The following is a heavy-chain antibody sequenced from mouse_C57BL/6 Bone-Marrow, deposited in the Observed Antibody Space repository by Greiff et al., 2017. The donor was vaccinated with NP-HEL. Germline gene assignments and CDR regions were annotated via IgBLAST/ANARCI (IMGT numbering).Heavy chain of an antibody. CDR2: IDPSDSDT. CDR3: ARRDYYAMDY. Sequence: QVQLQQPGAELVRPGSSVKLSCKASGYTFTSYWMHWVKQRPIQGLEWIGNIDPSDSDTHYNHKFKDKATLTVDKSSSTAYMQLSSLTSEDSADYYCARRDYYAMDYWGQGTSVTVSS. V-gene: IGHV1-52*01. CDR1: GYTFTSYW. J-gene: IGHJ4*01.